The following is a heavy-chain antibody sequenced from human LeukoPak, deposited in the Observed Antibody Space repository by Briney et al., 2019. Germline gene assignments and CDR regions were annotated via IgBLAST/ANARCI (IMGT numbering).Heavy chain of an antibody. D-gene: IGHD6-13*01. CDR2: ISAYNGNT. V-gene: IGHV1-18*01. CDR3: ARGDSSSWYGWFDP. J-gene: IGHJ5*02. Sequence: ASVKVSRKASGYTFTSYGISWVRQAPGQGLEWMGWISAYNGNTNYAQKLQGRVTMTTDTSTSTAYMELRSLRSDDTAVYYCARGDSSSWYGWFDPWGQGTLVTVSS. CDR1: GYTFTSYG.